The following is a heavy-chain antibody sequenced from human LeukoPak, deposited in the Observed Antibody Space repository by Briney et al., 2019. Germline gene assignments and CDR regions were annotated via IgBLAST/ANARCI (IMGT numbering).Heavy chain of an antibody. V-gene: IGHV4-59*12. J-gene: IGHJ5*02. D-gene: IGHD4-11*01. CDR3: ARYRHDGFDP. CDR1: GGSISTYY. Sequence: SETLSLTCTVSGGSISTYYWSWIRQPPGKGLEWIGYVYYSGSTNYNPSLKSRVTISVDTSKNQFSLKLSSVTAADTAVYYCARYRHDGFDPWGQGTLVTVSS. CDR2: VYYSGST.